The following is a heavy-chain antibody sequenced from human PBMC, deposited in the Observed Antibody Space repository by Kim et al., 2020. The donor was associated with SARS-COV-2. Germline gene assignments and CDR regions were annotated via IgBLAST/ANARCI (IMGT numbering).Heavy chain of an antibody. Sequence: GGSLRLSCETTGFIFSTYGMTWVRQAPGRGLEWVSSISGNEGSIYYADPVKGRFTISRDNSKKTLYLQMDSLRDDETAIYSCAKGGDSIVTRALDTWG. CDR3: AKGGDSIVTRALDT. V-gene: IGHV3-23*01. CDR1: GFIFSTYG. D-gene: IGHD3-10*01. CDR2: ISGNEGSI. J-gene: IGHJ5*01.